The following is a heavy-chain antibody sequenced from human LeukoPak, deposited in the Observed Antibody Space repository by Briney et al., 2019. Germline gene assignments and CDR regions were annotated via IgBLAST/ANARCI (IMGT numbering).Heavy chain of an antibody. J-gene: IGHJ3*02. Sequence: ASVKVSCKASGYTFTGYYMHWVRQAPGQGLEWMGWINPNSGGTNYAQKFQGRVTITADKSTSTAYMELSSLRSEDAAVYYCASRYSYGSDAFDIWGQGTMVTVSS. CDR3: ASRYSYGSDAFDI. D-gene: IGHD5-18*01. V-gene: IGHV1-2*02. CDR1: GYTFTGYY. CDR2: INPNSGGT.